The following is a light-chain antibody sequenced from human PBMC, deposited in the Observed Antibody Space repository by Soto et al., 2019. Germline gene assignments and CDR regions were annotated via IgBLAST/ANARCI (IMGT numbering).Light chain of an antibody. CDR1: QSVTSN. V-gene: IGKV3D-15*01. CDR2: SAS. Sequence: EIVLTQSPGTLSLSPGERVTLSCSASQSVTSNYLAWFQQKPGQAPRLLIYSASSRATGIPDRFSGSGSGTEFTLTISSLQSEDFAVYYCQQYNNWPPITFGQGTRLEIK. CDR3: QQYNNWPPIT. J-gene: IGKJ5*01.